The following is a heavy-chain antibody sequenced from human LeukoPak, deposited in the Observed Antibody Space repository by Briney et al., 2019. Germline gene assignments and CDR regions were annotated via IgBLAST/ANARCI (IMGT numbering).Heavy chain of an antibody. J-gene: IGHJ4*02. CDR3: ARERAGAAGIRLDLDY. V-gene: IGHV1-69*04. CDR1: GGTFSSYA. Sequence: ASVKVSCKASGGTFSSYAISWVRQAPGQGLEWMGRIIPILGIADYAQKFQGRVTITADKSTSTAYMELSSLRSEDTAVYYCARERAGAAGIRLDLDYWGQGTLVTVSS. D-gene: IGHD6-13*01. CDR2: IIPILGIA.